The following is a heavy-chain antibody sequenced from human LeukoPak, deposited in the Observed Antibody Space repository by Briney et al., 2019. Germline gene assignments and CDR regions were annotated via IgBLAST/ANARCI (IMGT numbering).Heavy chain of an antibody. CDR2: ISRSGSTL. Sequence: GGSLRLSCAASGFTFSDYYMSWIRQAPGKGLEWVSYISRSGSTLYYADSVKGRFTISRDNAKNSLYLQMNSLRAEDTAVYYCARDCSGGSCYPYYYYYMDVWGKGTTVTVSS. V-gene: IGHV3-11*01. CDR3: ARDCSGGSCYPYYYYYMDV. CDR1: GFTFSDYY. J-gene: IGHJ6*03. D-gene: IGHD2-15*01.